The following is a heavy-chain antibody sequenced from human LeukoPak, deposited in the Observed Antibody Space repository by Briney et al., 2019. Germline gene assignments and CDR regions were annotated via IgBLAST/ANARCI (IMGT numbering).Heavy chain of an antibody. CDR3: AKRGSSSGSPQGGFDQ. CDR1: GFTFSSYG. J-gene: IGHJ4*02. V-gene: IGHV3-23*01. D-gene: IGHD6-19*01. Sequence: PGGSLRLSCAASGFTFSSYGMSWVRQAPGKGLEWVSGSASSGNTYYADSVKGRFTISRDNSKNTLYLQMSSLRADDTAVYYCAKRGSSSGSPQGGFDQWGQGTLVTVSS. CDR2: SASSGNT.